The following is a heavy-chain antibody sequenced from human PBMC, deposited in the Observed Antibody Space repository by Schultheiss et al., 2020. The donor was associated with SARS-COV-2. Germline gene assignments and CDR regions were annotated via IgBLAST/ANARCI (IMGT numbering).Heavy chain of an antibody. V-gene: IGHV3-64D*06. CDR1: GFTFSSYA. D-gene: IGHD2-15*01. CDR2: ISSNGGST. CDR3: TRSSGGGFCDY. Sequence: GGSLRLSCSASGFTFSSYAMHWVRQAPGKGLEYVSAISSNGGSTYYADSVKGRFTISRDNSKNTLYLQMSSLRAEDTAVYYCTRSSGGGFCDYWGQGTLVTVSS. J-gene: IGHJ4*02.